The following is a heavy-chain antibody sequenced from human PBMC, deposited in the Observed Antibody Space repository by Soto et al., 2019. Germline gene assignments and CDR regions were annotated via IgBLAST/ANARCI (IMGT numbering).Heavy chain of an antibody. CDR2: ISSSGSSM. J-gene: IGHJ6*02. CDR3: ARDGRRGYDMDV. D-gene: IGHD6-6*01. CDR1: DFTFSDYL. Sequence: EVQLVESGGGLVQPGGSLRLACAAYDFTFSDYLMNWVRQAPGKGLEWLSDISSSGSSMYYADSVKGRFTISRDNAKNSLYLQMNSLRDKDTAVYYCARDGRRGYDMDVWGQGTTVTVSS. V-gene: IGHV3-48*02.